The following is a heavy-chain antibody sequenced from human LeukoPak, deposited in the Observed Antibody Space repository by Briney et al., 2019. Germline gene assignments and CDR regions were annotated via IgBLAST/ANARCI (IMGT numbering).Heavy chain of an antibody. CDR2: INPNSGGT. CDR1: GYTFTGYY. D-gene: IGHD4-17*01. J-gene: IGHJ6*02. CDR3: ASGDYSYYYYGMDV. V-gene: IGHV1-2*02. Sequence: ASVKVSCKASGYTFTGYYMHWVRQAPGQGLEWMGWINPNSGGTNYAQKFQGRVTMTRDTSISTAYMELNRLRSDDTAVYYCASGDYSYYYYGMDVWGQGTTVTVSS.